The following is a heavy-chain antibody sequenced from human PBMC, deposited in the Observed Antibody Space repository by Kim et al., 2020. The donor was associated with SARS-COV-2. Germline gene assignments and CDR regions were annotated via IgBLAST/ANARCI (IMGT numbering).Heavy chain of an antibody. D-gene: IGHD6-6*01. CDR1: GFTFSSYA. V-gene: IGHV3-30-3*01. CDR2: ISYDGSNK. Sequence: GGSLRLSCAASGFTFSSYAMHWVRQAPGKGLEWVAVISYDGSNKYYADSVKGRFTISRHNSKNTLYLQMNSLRAEDTAVYYCARSIAGSYYYGMDIWGQGTTVTVSS. CDR3: ARSIAGSYYYGMDI. J-gene: IGHJ6*02.